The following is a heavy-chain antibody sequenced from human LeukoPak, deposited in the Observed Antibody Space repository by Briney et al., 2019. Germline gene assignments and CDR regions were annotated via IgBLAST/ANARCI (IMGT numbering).Heavy chain of an antibody. Sequence: PSQTLSLTCTVSGGSISSGGYYWSWIRQPAGKGLEWIGRIYTSGSTNYNPSLKSRVTISVDTSKNQFSLKLSSVTAADTAVYYCARGKVAGHLDYWGQGTLVTVSS. CDR2: IYTSGST. J-gene: IGHJ4*02. CDR1: GGSISSGGYY. D-gene: IGHD2-21*01. V-gene: IGHV4-61*02. CDR3: ARGKVAGHLDY.